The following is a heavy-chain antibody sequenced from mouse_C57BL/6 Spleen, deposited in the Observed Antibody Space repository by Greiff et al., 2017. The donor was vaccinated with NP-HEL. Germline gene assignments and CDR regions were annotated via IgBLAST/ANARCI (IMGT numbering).Heavy chain of an antibody. V-gene: IGHV1-69*01. CDR3: ARGALITTVVALDY. J-gene: IGHJ2*01. CDR2: IDPSDSYT. CDR1: GYTFTSYW. D-gene: IGHD1-1*01. Sequence: QVQLQQPGAELVMPGASVKLSCKASGYTFTSYWMHWVKQRPGQGLEWIGEIDPSDSYTNYNQKFKGKSTLTVDKSSSTAYMQLSSLTSEDSAVYYCARGALITTVVALDYWGQGTTLTVSS.